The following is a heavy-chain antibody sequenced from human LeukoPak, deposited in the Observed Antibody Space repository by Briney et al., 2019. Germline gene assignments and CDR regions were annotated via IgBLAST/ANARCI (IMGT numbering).Heavy chain of an antibody. CDR3: AREVTRCTNVVCYSHFDY. CDR2: IYYSGST. Sequence: SETLSLTCTVSGGSISSGGYYWSWIRQHPGKGLEWIGYIYYSGSTYYNPSLKSRVTISVDTSKNQFSLKLSSVTAADTAVYYWAREVTRCTNVVCYSHFDYWGQGTLVTV. CDR1: GGSISSGGYY. J-gene: IGHJ4*02. V-gene: IGHV4-31*03. D-gene: IGHD2-8*01.